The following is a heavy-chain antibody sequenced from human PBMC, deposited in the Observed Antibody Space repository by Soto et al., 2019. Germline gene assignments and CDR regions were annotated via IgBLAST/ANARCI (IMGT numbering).Heavy chain of an antibody. V-gene: IGHV5-51*01. CDR3: ARLPRDCNKTSCCYADH. Sequence: PGESLKISCRGSGYDFNTNWFGWVRQLPGRGLEWVGIMYPGDSDTRLLLSLQGHVTLSADVAVSTAFLQWRSLKTSDSGMYFCARLPRDCNKTSCCYADHWGQGTSVTVSS. CDR2: MYPGDSDT. J-gene: IGHJ4*02. D-gene: IGHD3-22*01. CDR1: GYDFNTNW.